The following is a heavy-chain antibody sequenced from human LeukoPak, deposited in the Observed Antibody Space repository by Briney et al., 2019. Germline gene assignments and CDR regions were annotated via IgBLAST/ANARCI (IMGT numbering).Heavy chain of an antibody. D-gene: IGHD4-17*01. J-gene: IGHJ4*02. CDR2: IRGSGGST. Sequence: GGSLRLSCAASGFTFSSYAMSWVRQAPGKGLEWVSAIRGSGGSTYYADSVKGRFTISRDNSKNTLYLQMNSLRAEDTAVYYCAKAEGMTTVKIFGYWGQGTLVTVSS. CDR3: AKAEGMTTVKIFGY. V-gene: IGHV3-23*01. CDR1: GFTFSSYA.